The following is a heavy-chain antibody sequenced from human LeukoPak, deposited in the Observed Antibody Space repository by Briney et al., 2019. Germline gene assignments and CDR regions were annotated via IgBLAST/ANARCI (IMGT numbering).Heavy chain of an antibody. Sequence: GGSLRLSCAASGFTFDDYGMSWVRQAPGKGLEWVSGINWNGGSTGYADSVKGRFTISRDNAKNSLYLQMNSLRAEDTALYHCARGLGIPYYFDYWGQGTLVTVSS. V-gene: IGHV3-20*01. CDR1: GFTFDDYG. D-gene: IGHD7-27*01. J-gene: IGHJ4*02. CDR2: INWNGGST. CDR3: ARGLGIPYYFDY.